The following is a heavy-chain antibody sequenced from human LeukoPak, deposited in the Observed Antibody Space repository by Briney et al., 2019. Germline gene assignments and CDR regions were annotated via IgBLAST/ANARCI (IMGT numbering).Heavy chain of an antibody. CDR3: ARDSSSWYQPDY. Sequence: GGSLRLSCAASGFTVSSNYMSWVRQAPGKGLEWVSVIYSGGSTYYADSVKGRFTISRDNSKNTLYLQMNSLRAEDTAVYYCARDSSSWYQPDYWGQGTLVTVSS. CDR2: IYSGGST. V-gene: IGHV3-66*01. D-gene: IGHD6-13*01. J-gene: IGHJ4*02. CDR1: GFTVSSNY.